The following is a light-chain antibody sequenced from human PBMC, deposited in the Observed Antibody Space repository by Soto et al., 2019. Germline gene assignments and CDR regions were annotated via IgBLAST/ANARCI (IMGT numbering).Light chain of an antibody. CDR1: SSDVGSYNL. CDR3: CSYAGSSTFPYV. CDR2: EVS. V-gene: IGLV2-23*02. Sequence: QSLLTQPASLSGSPGQSITISCTGTSSDVGSYNLVSWYQHHPGKAPKLMIYEVSKRPSGVSNRFSGSKSGNTASLTISGLQAEYEADYYCCSYAGSSTFPYVFGTGTKVTVL. J-gene: IGLJ1*01.